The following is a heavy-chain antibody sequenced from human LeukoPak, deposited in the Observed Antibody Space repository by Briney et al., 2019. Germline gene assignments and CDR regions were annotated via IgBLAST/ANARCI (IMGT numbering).Heavy chain of an antibody. J-gene: IGHJ4*02. CDR1: GYSISSGYY. V-gene: IGHV4-38-2*02. D-gene: IGHD4-11*01. CDR2: IYHSGST. CDR3: ARDLGSNYPAYFDY. Sequence: PSETLSLTCTVSGYSISSGYYWGWIRQPPGKGLEWIGSIYHSGSTYYNPSLKSRVTISVDTSKNQFSLKQSSVTAADTAVYYCARDLGSNYPAYFDYWGQGTLVTVSS.